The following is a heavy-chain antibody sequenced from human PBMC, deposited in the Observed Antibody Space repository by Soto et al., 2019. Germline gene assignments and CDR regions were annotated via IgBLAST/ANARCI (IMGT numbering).Heavy chain of an antibody. CDR3: ASGLKNYYGVDV. Sequence: EVKVVESGGGLVQPGGSLRLSCAASGFTFTTYWMHWVRQVPGKGLVWVSRIKGDGSSLSYADSVRGRFTISRDNVENTVYLQMGSLRADDTAVYYCASGLKNYYGVDVWGQGNTVTVSS. V-gene: IGHV3-74*01. CDR1: GFTFTTYW. J-gene: IGHJ6*02. CDR2: IKGDGSSL.